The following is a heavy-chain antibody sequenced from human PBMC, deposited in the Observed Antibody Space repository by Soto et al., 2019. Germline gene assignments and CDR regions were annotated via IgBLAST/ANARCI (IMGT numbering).Heavy chain of an antibody. J-gene: IGHJ5*02. CDR1: GGTISGYY. Sequence: PSQTLSLTCSVSGGTISGYYWTWIRQPAGKGLEWIGRIYSSGNTKYNPSLQSRVTMSLDTSNNQFSLRLTSVTAADTAVYYCARGQRFSDWFDPWGQGNLVTVS. D-gene: IGHD6-25*01. CDR2: IYSSGNT. CDR3: ARGQRFSDWFDP. V-gene: IGHV4-4*07.